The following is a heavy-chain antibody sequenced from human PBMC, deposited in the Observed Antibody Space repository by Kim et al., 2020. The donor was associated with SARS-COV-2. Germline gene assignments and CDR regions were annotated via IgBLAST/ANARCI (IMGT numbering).Heavy chain of an antibody. CDR3: AKDSTAGGFDY. J-gene: IGHJ4*02. V-gene: IGHV3-30*18. CDR2: ISYDGSNK. D-gene: IGHD3-10*01. CDR1: GFTFSSYG. Sequence: GGSLRLSCAASGFTFSSYGMHWVRQAPGKGLEWVAVISYDGSNKYYADSVKGRFTISRDNSKNTLYLQMNSLRAEDTAVYYCAKDSTAGGFDYWGQGTLVTVSS.